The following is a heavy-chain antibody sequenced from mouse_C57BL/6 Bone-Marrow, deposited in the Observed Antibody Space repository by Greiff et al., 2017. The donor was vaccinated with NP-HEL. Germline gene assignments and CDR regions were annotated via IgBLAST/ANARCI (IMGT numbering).Heavy chain of an antibody. V-gene: IGHV5-9*01. J-gene: IGHJ3*01. CDR2: ISGGGGNT. CDR3: ARQGGSLAY. Sequence: EVNVVESGGGLVKPGGSLKLSCAASGFTFSSYTMSWVRQTPEKRLEWVATISGGGGNTYYPDSVKGRFTISRDKAKNTRYLQMSRLRSEDTALYYCARQGGSLAYWGQGTLVTVSA. CDR1: GFTFSSYT.